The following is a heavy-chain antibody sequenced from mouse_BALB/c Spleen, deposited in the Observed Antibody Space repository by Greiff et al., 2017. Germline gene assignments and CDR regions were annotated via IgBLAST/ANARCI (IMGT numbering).Heavy chain of an antibody. CDR3: ARDYYGSSYDYAMDY. CDR2: ISSGGST. J-gene: IGHJ4*01. CDR1: GFTFSSYA. D-gene: IGHD1-1*01. Sequence: EVQRVESGGGLVKPGGSLKLSCAASGFTFSSYAMSWVRQTPEKRLEWVASISSGGSTYYPDSVKGRFTISRDNARNILYLQMSSLRSEDTAMYYCARDYYGSSYDYAMDYWGQGTSVTVSS. V-gene: IGHV5-6-5*01.